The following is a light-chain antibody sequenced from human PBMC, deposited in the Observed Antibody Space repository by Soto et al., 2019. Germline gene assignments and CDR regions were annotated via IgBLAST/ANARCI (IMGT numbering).Light chain of an antibody. Sequence: QSVLTQPRSVSGSPGQAVTISCTGTSSDVGDYNYVSWYQQYPGKAPQLVIYDVSKRPSGAPDRFSGSKSGNTASLTISGLQAEDEADYYCCAFAGSYTFWVFGGGTKLTVL. CDR3: CAFAGSYTFWV. V-gene: IGLV2-11*01. CDR2: DVS. J-gene: IGLJ3*02. CDR1: SSDVGDYNY.